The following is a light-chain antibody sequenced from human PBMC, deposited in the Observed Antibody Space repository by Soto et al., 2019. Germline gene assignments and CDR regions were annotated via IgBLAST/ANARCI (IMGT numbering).Light chain of an antibody. CDR2: DDS. V-gene: IGLV3-21*02. CDR3: QVWDTGNDHVV. Sequence: YELTQPPSVSVAPGQTARITCGGNNIKSKSVHWYQQRPGQAPVLVVHDDSDRPSGIPERFSGSNSENTATLIITRVEAVDEADYYCQVWDTGNDHVVFGGGTKLTVL. CDR1: NIKSKS. J-gene: IGLJ2*01.